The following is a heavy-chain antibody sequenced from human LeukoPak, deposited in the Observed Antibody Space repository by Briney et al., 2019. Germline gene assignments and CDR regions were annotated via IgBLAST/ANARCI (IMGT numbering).Heavy chain of an antibody. CDR3: ARGLNPGDAFDI. D-gene: IGHD1-14*01. CDR2: IYYSGST. CDR1: GGSISSSSYY. V-gene: IGHV4-39*07. J-gene: IGHJ3*02. Sequence: SETLSLTCTVSGGSISSSSYYWGWIRQPPGKGLEWIGSIYYSGSTYYNPSLKSRVTISVDTSKNQFSLKLSSVTAADTAVYYCARGLNPGDAFDIWGQGTMVTVSS.